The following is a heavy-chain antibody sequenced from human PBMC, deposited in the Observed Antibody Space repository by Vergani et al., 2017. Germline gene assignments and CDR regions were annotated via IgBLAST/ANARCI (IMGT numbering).Heavy chain of an antibody. CDR3: TKCSRGYTGYFFDY. CDR2: VSGRSATP. Sequence: EVQLLESGGGMVQPGGSLRLSCEASGFSFPGYAMSWVRQAPGKGLEWVSSVSGRSATPYYADSVKGRFIISRDNSKKTLHLQMYSLRADDTAVYYCTKCSRGYTGYFFDYWVQGTLATVSS. D-gene: IGHD5-12*01. V-gene: IGHV3-23*01. J-gene: IGHJ4*02. CDR1: GFSFPGYA.